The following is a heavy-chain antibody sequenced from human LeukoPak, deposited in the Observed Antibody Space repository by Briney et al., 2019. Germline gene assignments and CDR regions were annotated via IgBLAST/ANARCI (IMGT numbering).Heavy chain of an antibody. V-gene: IGHV3-48*04. CDR2: ISSSGSTI. Sequence: PGGSLRLSCAASRFTFSHYSMNWVRQAPGKGLEWVSYISSSGSTIYYADSVKGRFTISRDNAKNSLYLQMNSLRAEDTAVYYCARSTRNYFDYWGQGTLVTVSS. J-gene: IGHJ4*02. CDR3: ARSTRNYFDY. CDR1: RFTFSHYS.